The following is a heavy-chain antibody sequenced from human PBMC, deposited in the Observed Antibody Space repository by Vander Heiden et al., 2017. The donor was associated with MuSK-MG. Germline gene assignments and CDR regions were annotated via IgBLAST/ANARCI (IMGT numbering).Heavy chain of an antibody. Sequence: QLQLQESGPGLVKPSEPLSLTCTVSGGSISSSSYYWGWIRQPPGKGLEWIGSIYYSGSTYYNPSLKSRVTISVDTSKNQFSLKLSSVTAADTAVYYCARLYCSGGSCYSGYGMDVWGQGTTVTVSS. CDR2: IYYSGST. V-gene: IGHV4-39*01. J-gene: IGHJ6*02. CDR1: GGSISSSSYY. D-gene: IGHD2-15*01. CDR3: ARLYCSGGSCYSGYGMDV.